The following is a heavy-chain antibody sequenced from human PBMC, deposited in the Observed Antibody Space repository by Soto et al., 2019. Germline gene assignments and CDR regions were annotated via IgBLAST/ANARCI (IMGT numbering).Heavy chain of an antibody. J-gene: IGHJ4*02. Sequence: VQLLESGGGLVQPGGSLRLSCAASGFTFSGYAMSWVRQAPGQGLEWVSSISASGDSTYYADFVKGRFTISRDNSKSMVFLQLNSLGVDATAVYFWVEPGAYWTRWGEGTLVSVSS. CDR2: ISASGDST. D-gene: IGHD1-1*01. CDR1: GFTFSGYA. V-gene: IGHV3-23*01. CDR3: VEPGAYWTR.